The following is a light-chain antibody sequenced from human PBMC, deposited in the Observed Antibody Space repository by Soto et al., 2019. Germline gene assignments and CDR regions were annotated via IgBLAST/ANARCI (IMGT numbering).Light chain of an antibody. CDR1: QSISSW. CDR2: DAS. Sequence: DIQMTQSPSTLSASVGDRVTITCRASQSISSWLAWYQQKPGKAPKLLIYDASSLESGVPSRFSGSGSGTEFPLPISSLQPDDFATYYCKQYNSYSPRTFGQGTKVEIK. J-gene: IGKJ1*01. V-gene: IGKV1-5*01. CDR3: KQYNSYSPRT.